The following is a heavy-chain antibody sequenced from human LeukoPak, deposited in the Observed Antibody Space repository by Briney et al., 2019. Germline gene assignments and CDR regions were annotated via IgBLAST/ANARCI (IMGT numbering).Heavy chain of an antibody. CDR1: GGTFSSYA. D-gene: IGHD6-6*01. CDR3: ARFGTGYSSSSGGMEV. J-gene: IGHJ6*04. CDR2: IIPIFGTA. V-gene: IGHV1-69*05. Sequence: GASVKVSCKASGGTFSSYAISWVRQAPGQGLEWVGKIIPIFGTANYAQKFQGRVTITTDESTSTAYMELSSLRSEDTAVYYCARFGTGYSSSSGGMEVWGKGTTVTVSS.